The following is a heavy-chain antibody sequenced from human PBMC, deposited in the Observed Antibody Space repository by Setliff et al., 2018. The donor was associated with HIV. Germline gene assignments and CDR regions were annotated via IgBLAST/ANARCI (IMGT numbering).Heavy chain of an antibody. CDR2: IRSKAYGGTT. CDR1: GFTFGDYA. D-gene: IGHD3-10*01. Sequence: GGSLRLSCTASGFTFGDYAMSWVRQAPGKGLEWVGFIRSKAYGGTTEYAASVKGRFTISRDDSKSIAYLQMNSLKTEDTAVYYCTRDLTLWFGELYYYYGMDVWGQGATVTVSS. J-gene: IGHJ6*02. CDR3: TRDLTLWFGELYYYYGMDV. V-gene: IGHV3-49*04.